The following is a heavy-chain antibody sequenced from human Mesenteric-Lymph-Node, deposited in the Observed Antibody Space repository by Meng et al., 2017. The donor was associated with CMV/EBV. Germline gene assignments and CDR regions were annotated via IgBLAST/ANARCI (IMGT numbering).Heavy chain of an antibody. J-gene: IGHJ4*02. CDR1: GYAFTPYS. V-gene: IGHV1-46*01. Sequence: VSCRPSGYAFTPYSIQWVRQAPGQGLEWVGIVNPSGGGTTYAQKFQGRVTMTRDSSTSTVYMELNSLRSEDTAMYYCARNASGLPFDFWGQGSLVTVSS. CDR2: VNPSGGGT. D-gene: IGHD3-10*01. CDR3: ARNASGLPFDF.